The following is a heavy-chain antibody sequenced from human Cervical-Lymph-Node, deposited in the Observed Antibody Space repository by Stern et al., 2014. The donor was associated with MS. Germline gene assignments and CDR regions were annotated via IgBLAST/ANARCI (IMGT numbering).Heavy chain of an antibody. Sequence: EVQLVESGGGLVQPGGSLRLSCAASGFPLSIYSMNWVRQAPGKGLEWVSYISTISTIYYADSVKGRFTISRDNAKNQLHLQMNSLRAEDTAVYFCARDDWVERLDSWGQGTLVTVSS. V-gene: IGHV3-48*01. CDR3: ARDDWVERLDS. CDR1: GFPLSIYS. J-gene: IGHJ5*01. CDR2: ISTISTI. D-gene: IGHD1-1*01.